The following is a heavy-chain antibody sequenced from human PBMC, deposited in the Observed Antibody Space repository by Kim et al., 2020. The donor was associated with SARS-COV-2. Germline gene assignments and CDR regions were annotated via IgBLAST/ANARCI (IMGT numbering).Heavy chain of an antibody. J-gene: IGHJ4*02. Sequence: GGSLRLSCAASGFTFSSYAMNWVRQAPGKGLEWVSAVSGSGGSTFYADSVKGRFTISRDNSKNTLYLQMNSLRAEDTAVYYCAKGWASGTYVEDSWGQGTLVTVSS. CDR2: VSGSGGST. D-gene: IGHD6-13*01. CDR1: GFTFSSYA. CDR3: AKGWASGTYVEDS. V-gene: IGHV3-23*01.